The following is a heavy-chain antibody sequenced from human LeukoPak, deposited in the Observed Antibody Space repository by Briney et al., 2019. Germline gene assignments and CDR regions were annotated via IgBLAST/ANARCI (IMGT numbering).Heavy chain of an antibody. D-gene: IGHD6-13*01. CDR1: GGSISSSSYY. Sequence: PSETLSLTCTVSGGSISSSSYYWSWIRQPPGKGLEWIGEINHSGSTNYNPSLKSRVTISVDTSKNQFSLKLSSVTAADTAVYYCARGPPSSSWTHYYYYYYMDVWGKGTTVTVSS. CDR3: ARGPPSSSWTHYYYYYYMDV. V-gene: IGHV4-39*07. CDR2: INHSGST. J-gene: IGHJ6*03.